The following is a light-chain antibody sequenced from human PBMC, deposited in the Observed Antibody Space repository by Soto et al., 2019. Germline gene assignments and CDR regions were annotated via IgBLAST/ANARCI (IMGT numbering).Light chain of an antibody. CDR1: QTIRSY. V-gene: IGKV1-39*01. CDR3: QQSFSIPWT. Sequence: DIQMTQSPSSLSASVGDRVTITCRASQTIRSYLNWYQQKPGRAPNLLSYAASSLHSGVPSRFSVSGSGTDFTLTITRLQPEDFATYYCQQSFSIPWTFGQGTKVDIK. CDR2: AAS. J-gene: IGKJ1*01.